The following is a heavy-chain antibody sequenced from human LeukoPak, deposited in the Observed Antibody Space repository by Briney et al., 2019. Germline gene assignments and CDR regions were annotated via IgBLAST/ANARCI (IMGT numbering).Heavy chain of an antibody. V-gene: IGHV3-30-3*01. Sequence: PGGSLRLSCAASGFTFSSYAMHWVRQAPGKGLEWVAVISYDGSNKYYADSVKGRFTISRDNSKNTLYLQMNSLRAEDTAVYYCAREIPGAMNAFDIWGQGTVVTVSS. CDR1: GFTFSSYA. D-gene: IGHD2-2*01. J-gene: IGHJ3*02. CDR3: AREIPGAMNAFDI. CDR2: ISYDGSNK.